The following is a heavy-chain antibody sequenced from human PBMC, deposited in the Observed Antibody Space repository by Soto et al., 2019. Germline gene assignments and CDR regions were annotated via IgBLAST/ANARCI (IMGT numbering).Heavy chain of an antibody. J-gene: IGHJ6*03. D-gene: IGHD2-15*01. CDR1: GYTFTGYY. CDR2: INPNSGGT. V-gene: IGHV1-2*04. Sequence: ASVKVSCKASGYTFTGYYMHWVRQAPGQGLEWMGWINPNSGGTNYAQKFQGWVTMTRDTSISTAYMELSRLRSDDTAVYYCARDLRASSGDCSGGSGYYYYYYMDVWGKGTTVTVSS. CDR3: ARDLRASSGDCSGGSGYYYYYYMDV.